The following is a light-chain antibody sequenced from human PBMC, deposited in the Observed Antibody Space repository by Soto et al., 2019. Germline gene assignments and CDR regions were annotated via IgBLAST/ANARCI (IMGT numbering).Light chain of an antibody. J-gene: IGKJ2*01. CDR2: GAS. CDR1: QSVNSD. CDR3: QQYNNWPPYT. V-gene: IGKV3-15*01. Sequence: EIVMTQSPATLSVSPGDRATLSCTASQSVNSDLAWYQQKPGQSPRLLIYGASTRATGVPARFSGSGSGTEFTLTITSLQSEDFAIYYCQQYNNWPPYTFGQVTKLEIK.